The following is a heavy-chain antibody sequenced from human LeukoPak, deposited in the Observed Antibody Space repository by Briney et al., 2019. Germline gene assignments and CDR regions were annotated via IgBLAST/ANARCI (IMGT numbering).Heavy chain of an antibody. CDR2: IYYSGST. CDR1: GDSISSSSYY. CDR3: GRGYYTDELGDLYFDY. D-gene: IGHD3-10*01. V-gene: IGHV4-39*07. Sequence: SETLSLTCTVSGDSISSSSYYWGCIRQPPGKGLECIGSIYYSGSTYYNPSLKSRVTVSIDTSKHQFSLKLSSVTAADTAVYYCGRGYYTDELGDLYFDYWGQGTLVTVSS. J-gene: IGHJ4*02.